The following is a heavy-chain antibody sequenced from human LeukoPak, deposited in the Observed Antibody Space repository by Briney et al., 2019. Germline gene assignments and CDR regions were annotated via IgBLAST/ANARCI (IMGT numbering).Heavy chain of an antibody. CDR2: INHSGST. D-gene: IGHD3-10*01. Sequence: GSLRLSCAVSGFTFSSYAMSWVRQAPGKGLEWIGEINHSGSTNYNPSLKSRVTISVDTSKNQFSLKLSSVTAADTAVYYCARRYYYGSGSYSYYFDYWGQGTLVTVSS. CDR1: GFTFSSYA. CDR3: ARRYYYGSGSYSYYFDY. V-gene: IGHV4-34*01. J-gene: IGHJ4*02.